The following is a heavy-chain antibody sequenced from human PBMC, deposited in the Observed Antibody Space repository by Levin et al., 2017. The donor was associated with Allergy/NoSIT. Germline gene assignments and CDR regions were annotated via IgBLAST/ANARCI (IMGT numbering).Heavy chain of an antibody. Sequence: SQTLSLTCTVSGGSISSYYWSWIRQPAGKGLEWIGRIYTSGSTNYNPSLKSRVTMSVDTSKNQFSLKLSSVTAADTAVYYCARDTPVVGVVIPFDYWGQGTLVTVSS. CDR3: ARDTPVVGVVIPFDY. V-gene: IGHV4-4*07. J-gene: IGHJ4*02. CDR2: IYTSGST. CDR1: GGSISSYY. D-gene: IGHD3-3*01.